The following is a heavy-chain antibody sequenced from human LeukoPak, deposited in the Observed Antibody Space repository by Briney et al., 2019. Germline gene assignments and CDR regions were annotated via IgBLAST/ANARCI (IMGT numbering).Heavy chain of an antibody. V-gene: IGHV3-48*01. CDR3: ARDALQLTGNYVTRWWFDP. D-gene: IGHD3-9*01. CDR1: GFTFRSYS. Sequence: GGSLILSCTASGFTFRSYSMNWVRQAPGKGLEWVSYISSSSSTIYYADSVRGRFTISRNNAKNSLYLQMKSLSAEETAFYLCARDALQLTGNYVTRWWFDPWGQGTLVTVSS. J-gene: IGHJ5*02. CDR2: ISSSSSTI.